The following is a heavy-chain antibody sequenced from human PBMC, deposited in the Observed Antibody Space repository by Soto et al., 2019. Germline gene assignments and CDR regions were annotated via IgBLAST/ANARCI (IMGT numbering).Heavy chain of an antibody. CDR3: ARDKASSNWVFRFLTWSSPFDP. D-gene: IGHD3-3*01. Sequence: SVKVACKASGGTFSSYAISWVRQAPGQGLEWMGGIIPIFGTANYAQKFQGRVTITADESTSTAYMELSSLRSEDTAVYYCARDKASSNWVFRFLTWSSPFDPWGQGTLVTVSS. CDR1: GGTFSSYA. J-gene: IGHJ5*02. V-gene: IGHV1-69*13. CDR2: IIPIFGTA.